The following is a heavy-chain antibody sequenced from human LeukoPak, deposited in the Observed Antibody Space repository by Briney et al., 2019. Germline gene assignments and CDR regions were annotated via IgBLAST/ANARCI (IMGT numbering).Heavy chain of an antibody. D-gene: IGHD3-10*01. J-gene: IGHJ4*02. CDR3: ARRSPKFGELLGFDY. CDR2: INPSGGST. V-gene: IGHV1-46*01. Sequence: GASVKVSCKASGYTFTSYYMHWVRQAPGQGLEWMGIINPSGGSTSYAQKFQGRVTITRDTSASTAYMELSSLRSEDTAVYYCARRSPKFGELLGFDYWGQGTLVTVSS. CDR1: GYTFTSYY.